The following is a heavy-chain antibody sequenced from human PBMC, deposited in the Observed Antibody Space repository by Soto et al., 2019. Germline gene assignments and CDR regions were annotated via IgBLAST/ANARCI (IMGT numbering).Heavy chain of an antibody. D-gene: IGHD1-1*01. CDR2: IYATGTT. V-gene: IGHV4-4*07. CDR3: VRDGTKTSRDWLHX. CDR1: GASISGFY. J-gene: IGHJ5*02. Sequence: AEALSLTCTVSGASISGFYWSWIRKSAGKGLEWIVRIYATGTTDYNPSLKSRVMMSVDTSKKQFSLKLRSVTAADTAVYYCVRDGTKTSRDWLHXWGQGISFTVSX.